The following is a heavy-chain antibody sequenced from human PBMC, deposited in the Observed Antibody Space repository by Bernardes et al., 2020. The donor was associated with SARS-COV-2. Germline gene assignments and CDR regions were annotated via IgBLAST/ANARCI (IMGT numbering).Heavy chain of an antibody. CDR2: IWYDGSNK. Sequence: GSLRLSCAASGFTFSSYGMHWVRQAPGKGLEWVAVIWYDGSNKYYADSVKGRFTISRDNSKNTLYLQMNSLRAEDTAVYYCARDRQYYDILTGYFPGPGLYYYYGMDVWGQGTTVTVSS. CDR3: ARDRQYYDILTGYFPGPGLYYYYGMDV. J-gene: IGHJ6*02. CDR1: GFTFSSYG. V-gene: IGHV3-33*01. D-gene: IGHD3-9*01.